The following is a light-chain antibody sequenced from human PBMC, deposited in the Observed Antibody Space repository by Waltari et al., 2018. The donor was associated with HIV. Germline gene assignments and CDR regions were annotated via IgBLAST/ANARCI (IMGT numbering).Light chain of an antibody. Sequence: DIAMTQSPESLAVSLGERATINCKSSQAVLSTSTNKNFLAWYQQKPGQPPKLLIYWASTRESGVPDRFIGSVSGTDFTLTISSLQTEDVAVYYCEQYSTRPITFGRGTKVEVK. J-gene: IGKJ4*01. CDR2: WAS. CDR1: QAVLSTSTNKNF. CDR3: EQYSTRPIT. V-gene: IGKV4-1*01.